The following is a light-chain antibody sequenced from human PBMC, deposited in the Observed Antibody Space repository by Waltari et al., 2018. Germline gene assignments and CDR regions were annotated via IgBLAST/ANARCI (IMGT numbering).Light chain of an antibody. CDR3: QQYYSTWWT. V-gene: IGKV4-1*01. CDR2: WAA. J-gene: IGKJ1*01. CDR1: QSFLYSSNNKNY. Sequence: DIVMTQSPDSLAVSLGERATINCKSSQSFLYSSNNKNYLAWYQQKPGQPPKLLIYWAATRESGVPDRFSGSGSGTDFTLTISSLQAEDVAVYYCQQYYSTWWTFGQGTKVEIK.